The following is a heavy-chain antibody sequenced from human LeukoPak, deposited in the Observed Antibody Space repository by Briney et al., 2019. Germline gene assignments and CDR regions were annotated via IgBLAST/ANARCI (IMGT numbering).Heavy chain of an antibody. V-gene: IGHV3-23*01. CDR1: GFTFSSYA. Sequence: GGSLRLSCAASGFTFSSYAMSWVRQAPGKGLEWVSAISGSGGSTYYADSVKGRFTISRDNSKNTLYLQMNSLRAEDTAVYYCAKDSFTYYDFWSGYGMDVWGQGTTVTVSS. D-gene: IGHD3-3*01. CDR2: ISGSGGST. CDR3: AKDSFTYYDFWSGYGMDV. J-gene: IGHJ6*02.